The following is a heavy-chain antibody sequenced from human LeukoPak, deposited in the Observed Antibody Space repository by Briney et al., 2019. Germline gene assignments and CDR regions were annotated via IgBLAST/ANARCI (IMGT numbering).Heavy chain of an antibody. D-gene: IGHD1-26*01. Sequence: GGSLRLSCAASDFNFITYAMSWVRQAPGKGLEWVSSISSSSSYIYYADSVKGRFTISRDNAKNSLYLQMNSLRAEDTAVYYCAREADSGSHNFDYWGQGTLVTVSS. CDR2: ISSSSSYI. CDR3: AREADSGSHNFDY. V-gene: IGHV3-21*01. CDR1: DFNFITYA. J-gene: IGHJ4*02.